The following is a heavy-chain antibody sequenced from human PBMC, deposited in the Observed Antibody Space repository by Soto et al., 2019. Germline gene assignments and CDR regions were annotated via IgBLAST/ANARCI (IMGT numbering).Heavy chain of an antibody. J-gene: IGHJ3*02. D-gene: IGHD3-10*01. CDR1: GDSFTTDW. CDR2: IHPDDSDT. CDR3: ARQHRDYYHGAFDI. V-gene: IGHV5-51*01. Sequence: GESLKISCRDFGDSFTTDWIGWLRQMPGKGLEWMGIIHPDDSDTRYSPSFQGQVIFSVDKSISTAYLQWSSLKASDTAMYYCARQHRDYYHGAFDIWGQGTMVTVS.